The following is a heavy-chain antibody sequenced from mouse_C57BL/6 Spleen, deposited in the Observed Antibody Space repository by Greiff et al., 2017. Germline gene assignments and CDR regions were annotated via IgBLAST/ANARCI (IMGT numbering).Heavy chain of an antibody. V-gene: IGHV1-61*01. CDR1: GYTFTSYW. CDR3: ARLTGRYYFDY. Sequence: QVQLKQPGAELVRPGSSVKLSCKASGYTFTSYWMDWVKQRPGQGLEWIGNIYPSDSETHYNQKFKDKATLTVDKSSSTAYMQLSSLTSEDSAVYYCARLTGRYYFDYWGQGTTLTVSS. D-gene: IGHD4-1*01. CDR2: IYPSDSET. J-gene: IGHJ2*01.